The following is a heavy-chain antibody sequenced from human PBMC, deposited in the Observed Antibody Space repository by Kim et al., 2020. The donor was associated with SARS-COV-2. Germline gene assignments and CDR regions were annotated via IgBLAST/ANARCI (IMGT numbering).Heavy chain of an antibody. Sequence: GGSLRLSCAASGFTFSSYGMHWVRQAPGKGLEWVAVISYDGSNKYYADSVKGRFTISRDNSKNTLYLQMNSLRAEDTAVYYCAELADYYYFGMDVLGQGT. CDR3: AELADYYYFGMDV. V-gene: IGHV3-30*03. D-gene: IGHD6-13*01. CDR2: ISYDGSNK. J-gene: IGHJ6*02. CDR1: GFTFSSYG.